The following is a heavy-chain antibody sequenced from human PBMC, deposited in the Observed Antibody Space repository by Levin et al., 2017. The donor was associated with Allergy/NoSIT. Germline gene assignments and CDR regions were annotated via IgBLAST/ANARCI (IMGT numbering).Heavy chain of an antibody. Sequence: GESLKISCAASGFTFSSYAMSWVRQAPGKGLEWVSAISGSGGSTYYADSVKGRFTISRDNSKNTLYLQMNSLRAEDTAVYYCLGGPEFGIYPTTDYWGQGTLVTVSS. CDR2: ISGSGGST. CDR3: LGGPEFGIYPTTDY. V-gene: IGHV3-23*01. D-gene: IGHD1-7*01. CDR1: GFTFSSYA. J-gene: IGHJ4*02.